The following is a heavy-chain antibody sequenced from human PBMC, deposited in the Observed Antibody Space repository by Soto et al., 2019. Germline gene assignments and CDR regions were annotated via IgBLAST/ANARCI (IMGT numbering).Heavy chain of an antibody. J-gene: IGHJ4*02. D-gene: IGHD5-18*01. CDR2: INPNSGGT. CDR3: ARGSDVDTAMVGLGY. Sequence: QVQLVQSGAEVKKPGASVKVSCKAPGYTFTGYYMHWVRQAPGQGLEWMGWINPNSGGTNYAQKFQGWVTMTRDTSISTAYMELSRLRSDDTAVYYCARGSDVDTAMVGLGYWGQGTLVTVSS. CDR1: GYTFTGYY. V-gene: IGHV1-2*04.